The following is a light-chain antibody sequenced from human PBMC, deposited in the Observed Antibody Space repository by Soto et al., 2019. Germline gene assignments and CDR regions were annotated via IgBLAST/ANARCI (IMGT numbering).Light chain of an antibody. Sequence: DIQMTQSPSTLSASVGDRVTITCRASQTISSWLAWYQQKPGKAPTLLIYDASTLERGVPSRFGGTGSGTEFTLSIDSLQPDDFATYYCQQYHTSSITFGQGTRLEIK. J-gene: IGKJ5*01. V-gene: IGKV1-5*01. CDR1: QTISSW. CDR2: DAS. CDR3: QQYHTSSIT.